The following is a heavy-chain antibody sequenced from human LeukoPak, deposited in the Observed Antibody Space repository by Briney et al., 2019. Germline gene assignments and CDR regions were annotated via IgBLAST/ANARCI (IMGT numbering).Heavy chain of an antibody. J-gene: IGHJ4*02. CDR2: ISSSSSYI. CDR1: GFTFSSYS. CDR3: ARDLDSSGYYYTTGDY. D-gene: IGHD3-22*01. V-gene: IGHV3-21*01. Sequence: GGSLRLSCAASGFTFSSYSMNWVRQAPGKGLEWVSSISSSSSYIYYADSVKGRFTITRDNAKNSLYLQMNSLRAEDTAVYYCARDLDSSGYYYTTGDYWGQGTLVTVSS.